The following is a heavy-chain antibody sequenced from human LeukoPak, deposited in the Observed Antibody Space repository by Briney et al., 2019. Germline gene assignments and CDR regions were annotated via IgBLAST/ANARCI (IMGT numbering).Heavy chain of an antibody. J-gene: IGHJ4*02. CDR3: AGDILTGYYNLGRLDY. D-gene: IGHD3-9*01. Sequence: ASVKVSCKASGYTFTSYAMHWVRQAPGQRLEWMGWINAGNGNTKYSQKFQGRVTITRDTSASTAYMELSSLRSEDTAVYYCAGDILTGYYNLGRLDYWGQGTLVTVSS. CDR1: GYTFTSYA. CDR2: INAGNGNT. V-gene: IGHV1-3*01.